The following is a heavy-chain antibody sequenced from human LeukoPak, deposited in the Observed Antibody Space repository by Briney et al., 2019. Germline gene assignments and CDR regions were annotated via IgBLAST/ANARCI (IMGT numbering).Heavy chain of an antibody. Sequence: PGGSLRLSCAASGFTFSTYTMNWVRQAPGKGLEWVSSISSSSSYIYYADSVKARFTISRDNAKNSLYLQVNSLRAEDTAVYYCARDRTTVTTFDYWGQGTLVTLSS. CDR2: ISSSSSYI. J-gene: IGHJ4*02. D-gene: IGHD4-17*01. V-gene: IGHV3-21*01. CDR3: ARDRTTVTTFDY. CDR1: GFTFSTYT.